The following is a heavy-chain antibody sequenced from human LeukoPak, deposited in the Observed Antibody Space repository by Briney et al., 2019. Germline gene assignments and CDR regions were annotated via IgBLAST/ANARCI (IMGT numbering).Heavy chain of an antibody. V-gene: IGHV4-34*01. D-gene: IGHD1-7*01. Sequence: PSETLSLTCAVYGGSFSDYYWSWIRQPPGKGLEWIGEINHSGSSNNNPSLKRRVTISVDTSKNQFSLKLTSVTAADTAVYYCGRLLTAGITGRWFDPWGQGTLVTVSS. J-gene: IGHJ5*02. CDR3: GRLLTAGITGRWFDP. CDR1: GGSFSDYY. CDR2: INHSGSS.